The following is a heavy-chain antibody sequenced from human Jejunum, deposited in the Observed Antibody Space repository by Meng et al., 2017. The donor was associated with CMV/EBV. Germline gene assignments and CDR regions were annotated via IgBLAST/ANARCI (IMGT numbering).Heavy chain of an antibody. Sequence: CAASGFTFSTYHMNWVRQAPGKGLEWVSYISSGSGTIYYADSVRDRFTVSRDNAKTSLYLQMNSLRAEDTAVYYCARGGSYSPDYWGQGTLVTVSS. D-gene: IGHD1-26*01. J-gene: IGHJ4*02. CDR2: ISSGSGTI. V-gene: IGHV3-48*04. CDR3: ARGGSYSPDY. CDR1: GFTFSTYH.